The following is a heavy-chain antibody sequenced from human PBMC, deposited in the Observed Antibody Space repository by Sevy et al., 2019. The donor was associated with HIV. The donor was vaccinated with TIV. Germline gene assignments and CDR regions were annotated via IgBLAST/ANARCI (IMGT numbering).Heavy chain of an antibody. CDR1: GGSISSYY. V-gene: IGHV4-59*01. CDR3: ARANRARGRFDY. Sequence: SETLSLTCTVSGGSISSYYWSWIRQPPGKGLEWIGYIYYSGSTNYNPSLKSRVTISVDTSKNQFSLKLGSVTAADTAVYYWARANRARGRFDYWGQGTLVTVSS. CDR2: IYYSGST. J-gene: IGHJ4*02.